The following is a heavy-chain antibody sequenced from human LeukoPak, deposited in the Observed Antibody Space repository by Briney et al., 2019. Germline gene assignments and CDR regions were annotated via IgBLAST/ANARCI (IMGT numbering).Heavy chain of an antibody. Sequence: PGRSLRLSCAASGFTFYDYAMHWGPQAPRKGLERVSGISWNSGSIGYADSVKGRFTISRDNAKNSLYLQMNSLRAEDTALYYCAKDSSAVAGLFDYWGQGTLVTVSS. V-gene: IGHV3-9*01. CDR3: AKDSSAVAGLFDY. CDR2: ISWNSGSI. D-gene: IGHD6-19*01. CDR1: GFTFYDYA. J-gene: IGHJ4*02.